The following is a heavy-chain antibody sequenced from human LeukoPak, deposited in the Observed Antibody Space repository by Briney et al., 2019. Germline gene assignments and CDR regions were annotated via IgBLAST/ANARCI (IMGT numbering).Heavy chain of an antibody. CDR1: GFVVSGNY. D-gene: IGHD2-2*01. Sequence: GGSLRLSCAASGFVVSGNYMSWVRQTPGKGLEWVGIIYPGDSDTRYSPSFQGQVTISADKSIATAYLQWSSLKASDTAMYYCARGNHCGSTSCALDYWGQGTLVTVSS. CDR2: IYPGDSDT. J-gene: IGHJ4*02. CDR3: ARGNHCGSTSCALDY. V-gene: IGHV5-51*01.